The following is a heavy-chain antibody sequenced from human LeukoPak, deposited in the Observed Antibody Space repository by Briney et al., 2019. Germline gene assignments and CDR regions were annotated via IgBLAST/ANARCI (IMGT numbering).Heavy chain of an antibody. D-gene: IGHD3-22*01. J-gene: IGHJ1*01. CDR1: GGSFSGYY. CDR3: AADYDYYDSSGYPSQYFQH. Sequence: SETLSLTCAVYGGSFSGYYWSWIRQPPGKGLEWIGEINHSGSTNYNPSLKSRVTISVDTSKNQFSLKLSSVTAADTAVYYCAADYDYYDSSGYPSQYFQHWGQGTLVTVSS. V-gene: IGHV4-34*01. CDR2: INHSGST.